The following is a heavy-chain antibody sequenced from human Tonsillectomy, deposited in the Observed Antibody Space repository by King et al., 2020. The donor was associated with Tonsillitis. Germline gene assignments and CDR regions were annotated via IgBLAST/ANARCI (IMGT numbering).Heavy chain of an antibody. CDR2: ISGSGDST. Sequence: VQLVESGGGLVQPGGSLRLSCAGSGFTFSSDAMSWVRQAPGKGLELCSGISGSGDSTYYADAVKGRFSISRENSKNTRYLQVNSLGAEDTAVYYCAHRTHISVADRIEYFQHWGQGTLVTVSS. CDR1: GFTFSSDA. CDR3: AHRTHISVADRIEYFQH. V-gene: IGHV3-23*04. D-gene: IGHD6-19*01. J-gene: IGHJ1*01.